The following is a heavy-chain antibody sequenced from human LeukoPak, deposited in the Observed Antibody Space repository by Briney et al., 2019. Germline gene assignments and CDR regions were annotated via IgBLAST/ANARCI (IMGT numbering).Heavy chain of an antibody. D-gene: IGHD1-26*01. CDR3: VSEGGSYYPPFDY. CDR1: GGSVSSSSFY. V-gene: IGHV4-39*01. J-gene: IGHJ4*02. Sequence: SETLSLTCAVSGGSVSSSSFYWGWIRQPPGKGLEWIGNFHYSGRTHYNPSLESRVTISVDTSKNQFSLKLSSVTAADTAVYYCVSEGGSYYPPFDYWGQGTLVTVSS. CDR2: FHYSGRT.